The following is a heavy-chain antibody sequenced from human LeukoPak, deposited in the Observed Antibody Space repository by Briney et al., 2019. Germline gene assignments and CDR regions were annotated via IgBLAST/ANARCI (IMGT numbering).Heavy chain of an antibody. J-gene: IGHJ4*02. CDR1: GFHFSTYG. CDR2: IWYDGSNK. Sequence: GRSLRLSCAAPGFHFSTYGMHWVRQAPGKGLEWVGVIWYDGSNKIYAESVKGRFTISRDNSKNTLYLQMNSLRAEDTAVYYCARDRSWGSQCYFDYWGQGTLVTVCS. V-gene: IGHV3-33*01. CDR3: ARDRSWGSQCYFDY. D-gene: IGHD7-27*01.